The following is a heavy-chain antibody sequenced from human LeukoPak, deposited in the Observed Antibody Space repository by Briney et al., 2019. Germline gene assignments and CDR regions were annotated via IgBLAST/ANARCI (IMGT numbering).Heavy chain of an antibody. CDR3: AKVVGSSNAFDI. D-gene: IGHD1-26*01. CDR1: GFTFSSYG. CDR2: IWYDGSNK. J-gene: IGHJ3*02. Sequence: PGGSLRLSCAASGFTFSSYGMHWVRQAPGKGLEWVAVIWYDGSNKYYADSVKGRFTISRDNSKNTLYLQMNSLRAEDTAVYYCAKVVGSSNAFDIWGQGTTVTVSS. V-gene: IGHV3-33*06.